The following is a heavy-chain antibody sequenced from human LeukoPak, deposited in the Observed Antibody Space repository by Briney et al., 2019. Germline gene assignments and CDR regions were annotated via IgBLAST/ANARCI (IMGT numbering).Heavy chain of an antibody. D-gene: IGHD3-22*01. CDR2: INPNSGGT. CDR3: AVDLSGSGYYYIDY. CDR1: VYTFTGYY. J-gene: IGHJ4*02. V-gene: IGHV1-2*02. Sequence: ASVKVSCKASVYTFTGYYMHWVRQAPGQGLEWMGWINPNSGGTNYAQKFQGRVTMTRDTSISTVYMELSRLRSDDTAVYYCAVDLSGSGYYYIDYWGQGTLVTVSS.